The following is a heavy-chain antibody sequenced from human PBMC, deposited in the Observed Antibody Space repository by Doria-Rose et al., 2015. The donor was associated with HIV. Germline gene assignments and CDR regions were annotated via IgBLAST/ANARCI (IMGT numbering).Heavy chain of an antibody. D-gene: IGHD6-13*01. CDR1: GVSLSSPGMG. Sequence: QESGPVLVKPTETLTLTCTVSGVSLSSPGMGVSWIRQPPGKALEWLANIFSDDERFYKTSLESRLTISRGTSKSQVVLTMTDMDPVDTATYYCARIKSSRWYHKYYFDFWGQGTLVIVSA. CDR2: IFSDDER. CDR3: ARIKSSRWYHKYYFDF. J-gene: IGHJ4*02. V-gene: IGHV2-26*01.